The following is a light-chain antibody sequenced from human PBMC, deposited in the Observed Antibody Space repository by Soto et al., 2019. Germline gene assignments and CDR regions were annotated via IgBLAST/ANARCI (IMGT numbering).Light chain of an antibody. V-gene: IGKV4-1*01. CDR2: WAS. CDR1: QCVLYSSNNKNY. Sequence: DIVMTQSPDSLAVSLGERATINCKSSQCVLYSSNNKNYLAWYQQKPGQPPKLLIYWASTRESGVPDRFSGSGSGTDFTLTISSLQAEDVAVYYCQQYYSTPGYTFGQGTKLEIK. J-gene: IGKJ2*01. CDR3: QQYYSTPGYT.